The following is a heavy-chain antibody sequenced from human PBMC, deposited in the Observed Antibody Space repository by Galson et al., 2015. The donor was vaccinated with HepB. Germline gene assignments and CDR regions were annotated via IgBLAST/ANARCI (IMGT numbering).Heavy chain of an antibody. D-gene: IGHD3-22*01. V-gene: IGHV4-61*01. CDR3: ARSKGSSGYYRTPFDY. CDR1: GGSVSSGSYY. Sequence: ETLSLTCTVSGGSVSSGSYYWSWIRQPPGKGLEWIGYIYYSGSTNYNPSLKSRVTISVDTSKNQFSLKLSSVTAADTAVYYCARSKGSSGYYRTPFDYWGQGTLVTVSS. CDR2: IYYSGST. J-gene: IGHJ4*02.